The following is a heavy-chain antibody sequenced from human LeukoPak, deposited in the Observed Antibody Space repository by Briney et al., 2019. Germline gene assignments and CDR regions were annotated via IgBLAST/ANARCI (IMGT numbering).Heavy chain of an antibody. Sequence: SETLSLTCTVSGGSISSSSYYWGWIRQPPGKGLEWIGSIYYSGSTYYNPSLKNRVTISVDTSKNQFSLKLSSVTAADTAVYYCARAQSSSWYRGWFDPWGQGTLVTVSS. D-gene: IGHD6-13*01. J-gene: IGHJ5*02. V-gene: IGHV4-39*01. CDR1: GGSISSSSYY. CDR3: ARAQSSSWYRGWFDP. CDR2: IYYSGST.